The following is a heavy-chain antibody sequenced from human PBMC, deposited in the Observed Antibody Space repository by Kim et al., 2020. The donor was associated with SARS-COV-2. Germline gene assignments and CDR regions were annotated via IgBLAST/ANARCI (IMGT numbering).Heavy chain of an antibody. CDR1: GFTFSNAW. J-gene: IGHJ6*02. V-gene: IGHV3-15*01. CDR2: IKSKTDGGTR. D-gene: IGHD4-17*01. Sequence: GGSLRLSCAASGFTFSNAWMSWVRQAPGKGLEWVGRIKSKTDGGTRDYAAPVKGRFTISRDDSKNTLYLQMNSLKTEDTAVYYCTTTPSATVTLSYYYYYGMDVWGQGTTVTVSS. CDR3: TTTPSATVTLSYYYYYGMDV.